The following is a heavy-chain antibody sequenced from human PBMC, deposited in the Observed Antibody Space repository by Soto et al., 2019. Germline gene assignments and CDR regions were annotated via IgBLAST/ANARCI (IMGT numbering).Heavy chain of an antibody. CDR1: GGTFSSYA. V-gene: IGHV1-3*01. CDR3: ARDWVLWFGEAFDY. CDR2: INAGNGNT. Sequence: ASVKVSCKASGGTFSSYAICWARQAPGQGLEWMGWINAGNGNTKYSQKFQGRVTITRDTSASTAYMELSSLRSEDTAVYYCARDWVLWFGEAFDYWGQGTLVTVSS. D-gene: IGHD3-10*01. J-gene: IGHJ4*02.